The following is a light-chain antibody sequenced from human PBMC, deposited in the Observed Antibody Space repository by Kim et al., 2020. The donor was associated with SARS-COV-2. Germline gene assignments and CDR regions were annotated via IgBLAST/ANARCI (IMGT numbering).Light chain of an antibody. CDR2: SAS. CDR3: QQYVSSRWT. CDR1: QTVSSSY. Sequence: EIVLTQSPGTLSLSPGERATLSCRASQTVSSSYLSWYQQKPGQAPRLLIYSASSRATGIPDRFSGSGSGTDFTLTISSLEPEDFAVYYCQQYVSSRWTFGQGTKVDIK. J-gene: IGKJ1*01. V-gene: IGKV3-20*01.